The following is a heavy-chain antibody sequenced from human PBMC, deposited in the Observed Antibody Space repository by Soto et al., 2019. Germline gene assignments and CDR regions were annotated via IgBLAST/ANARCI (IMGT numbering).Heavy chain of an antibody. CDR1: GGTFSSYA. D-gene: IGHD2-2*01. V-gene: IGHV1-69*13. J-gene: IGHJ5*02. Sequence: SVKVSCKASGGTFSSYAISWVRQAPGQGLEWMGGIIPIFGTANYAQKFQGRVTITADESTSTAYMELSSLRSEDTAVYYCARDIVVVPAALGLSWFDPWGQGTLVTVSS. CDR2: IIPIFGTA. CDR3: ARDIVVVPAALGLSWFDP.